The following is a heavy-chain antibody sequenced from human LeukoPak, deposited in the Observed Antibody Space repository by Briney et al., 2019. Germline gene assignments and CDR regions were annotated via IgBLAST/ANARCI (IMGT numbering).Heavy chain of an antibody. CDR1: GGSFSGYY. Sequence: SETLSLTCAVYGGSFSGYYWSWIRQPPGKGLEWIGEINHSGSTNYNPSLKSRVTISVDTSKNQFSMKLSSVTAADTAVYYCARNAPDAYGSGSYLFWGQGTLVTVSS. CDR2: INHSGST. CDR3: ARNAPDAYGSGSYLF. V-gene: IGHV4-34*01. D-gene: IGHD3-10*01. J-gene: IGHJ4*02.